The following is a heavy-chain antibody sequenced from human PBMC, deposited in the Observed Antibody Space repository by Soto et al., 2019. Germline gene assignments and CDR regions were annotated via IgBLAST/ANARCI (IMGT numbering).Heavy chain of an antibody. CDR3: AKDSDQLLFEYYYYGMDV. D-gene: IGHD2-2*01. J-gene: IGHJ6*02. V-gene: IGHV3-30*18. CDR1: GFSFSKFG. Sequence: GGSLGLSCEASGFSFSKFGIHWVRQAPGKGLEWVAVASYDGSFKYYADSVKGRFTISRDNSKNTLYLQMNSLRPEDTALYYCAKDSDQLLFEYYYYGMDVWGQGTTVTVSS. CDR2: ASYDGSFK.